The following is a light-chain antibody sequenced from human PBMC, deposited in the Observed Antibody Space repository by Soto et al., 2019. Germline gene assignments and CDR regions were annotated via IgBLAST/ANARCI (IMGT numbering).Light chain of an antibody. CDR3: QQYNSYPLT. J-gene: IGKJ4*01. CDR2: DAS. V-gene: IGKV1-5*01. Sequence: EMQMSPSPSAPSASVGDRGTITFRASQSISSWLAWYQQKPGKAPKLLIYDASSLESGVPSRFSGSGSGTEFTLTISSLQPDDFATYYCQQYNSYPLTFGGGTKVDIK. CDR1: QSISSW.